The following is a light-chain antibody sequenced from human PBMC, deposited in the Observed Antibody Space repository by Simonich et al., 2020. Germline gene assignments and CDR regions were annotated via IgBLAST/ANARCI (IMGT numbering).Light chain of an antibody. Sequence: NFMLTQPHSVSESPGKTVTISCTRSSGSIASNYVQWYQQRPGSAPTTVIYEDNQSPSGCPVRCSGSIDSSSNSASLTISGLKTEDEADYYCQSYDSSNHRGVFGGGTKLTVL. CDR1: SGSIASNY. J-gene: IGLJ2*01. CDR2: EDN. V-gene: IGLV6-57*03. CDR3: QSYDSSNHRGV.